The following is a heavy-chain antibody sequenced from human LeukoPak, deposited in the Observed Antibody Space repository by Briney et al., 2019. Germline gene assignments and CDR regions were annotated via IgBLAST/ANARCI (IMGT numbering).Heavy chain of an antibody. CDR2: IYPGDSDT. CDR3: ARHELRRYRYGYSDY. Sequence: PGGSLRLSCKGSGYSFTNYWIGWVRQMPGKGLEWMGLIYPGDSDTRYSPSFQGQVTISADKSISTAYLQWSSLKASDTAMYYCARHELRRYRYGYSDYWGQGTLVTVSS. V-gene: IGHV5-51*01. CDR1: GYSFTNYW. J-gene: IGHJ4*02. D-gene: IGHD5-18*01.